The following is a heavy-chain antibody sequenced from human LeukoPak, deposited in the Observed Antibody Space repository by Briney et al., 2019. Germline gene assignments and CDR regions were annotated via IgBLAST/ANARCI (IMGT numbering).Heavy chain of an antibody. J-gene: IGHJ4*02. V-gene: IGHV4-59*01. CDR2: IHYRGST. CDR3: ARDGVAGGFDY. CDR1: GGSIGSYY. Sequence: SETLSLTCTVSGGSIGSYYWNWIRQPPGKGLEWIGYIHYRGSTNHNASLKSRVTISVDTSKNQFSLKLSSVTAADTAVYYCARDGVAGGFDYWGQGTLVTVSS. D-gene: IGHD6-19*01.